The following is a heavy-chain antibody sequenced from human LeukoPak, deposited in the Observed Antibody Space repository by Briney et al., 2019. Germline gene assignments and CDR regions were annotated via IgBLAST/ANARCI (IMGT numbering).Heavy chain of an antibody. J-gene: IGHJ4*02. CDR1: GYTFTSYY. V-gene: IGHV1-46*01. Sequence: ASVKVSFKASGYTFTSYYMHWVRQAPGQGLEWMGIINPSGGSTSYAQKFQGRVTMTRDMSTSTVYMELSSLRSEDTAVYYCARDYSYFYGSGSYKGHFDYWGQGTLVTVSS. CDR3: ARDYSYFYGSGSYKGHFDY. D-gene: IGHD3-10*01. CDR2: INPSGGST.